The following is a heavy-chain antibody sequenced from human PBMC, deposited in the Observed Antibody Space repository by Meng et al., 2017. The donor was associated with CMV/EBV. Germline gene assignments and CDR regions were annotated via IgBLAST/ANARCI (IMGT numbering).Heavy chain of an antibody. CDR2: ISSSSSTI. J-gene: IGHJ4*02. CDR3: ARDWGGTSFKHLPHNDY. D-gene: IGHD3-16*01. Sequence: GESLKISCAASGFTFSSYWMHWVRQAPGKGLEWVSYISSSSSTIYYADSVKGRFTISRDNAKNSLYLQMNSLRAEDTAVYYCARDWGGTSFKHLPHNDYWGQGTLVTVSS. V-gene: IGHV3-48*04. CDR1: GFTFSSYW.